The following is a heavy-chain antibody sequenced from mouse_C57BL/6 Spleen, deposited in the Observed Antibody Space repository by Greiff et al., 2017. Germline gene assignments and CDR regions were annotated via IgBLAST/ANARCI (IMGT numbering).Heavy chain of an antibody. V-gene: IGHV1-85*01. D-gene: IGHD1-1*01. Sequence: QVQLQQSGPELVKPGASVKLSCKASGYTFTSYDINWVKQRPGQGLEWLGRIYPRDGSTKYNEKFKGKATLTVDTSSSTAFMELHSLTSEDSAVYFCARHGSSYGFAYWGQGTLVTVSA. CDR2: IYPRDGST. CDR1: GYTFTSYD. CDR3: ARHGSSYGFAY. J-gene: IGHJ3*01.